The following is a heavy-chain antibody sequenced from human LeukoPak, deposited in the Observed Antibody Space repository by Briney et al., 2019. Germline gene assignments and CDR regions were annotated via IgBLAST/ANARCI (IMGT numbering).Heavy chain of an antibody. D-gene: IGHD3-10*01. CDR1: GYTFTSYG. V-gene: IGHV1-18*04. J-gene: IGHJ4*02. CDR2: ISAYNGNT. CDR3: ARVVTMVRGVQVGDY. Sequence: ASVKVSCKASGYTFTSYGISWARQAPGQGLEWMGWISAYNGNTNYAQKLQGRVTMTTDTSTSTAYMELRSLRSDDTAVYYCARVVTMVRGVQVGDYWGQGTLVTVSS.